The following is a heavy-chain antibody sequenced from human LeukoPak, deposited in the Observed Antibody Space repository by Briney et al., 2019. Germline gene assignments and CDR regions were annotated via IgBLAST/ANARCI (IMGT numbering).Heavy chain of an antibody. J-gene: IGHJ3*02. Sequence: ASVKVSCKASGYTFTGYYMHWVRQAPGQGLEWMGWINPNSGGTNYAQKFQGRVTMTRDTSISTAYMELCRLRSDDTAVYYCARLIRSRQNAFDIWGQGTMVTVSS. V-gene: IGHV1-2*02. CDR1: GYTFTGYY. CDR2: INPNSGGT. CDR3: ARLIRSRQNAFDI. D-gene: IGHD1-14*01.